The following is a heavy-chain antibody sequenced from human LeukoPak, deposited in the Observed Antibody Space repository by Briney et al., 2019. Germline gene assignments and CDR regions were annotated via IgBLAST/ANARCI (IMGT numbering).Heavy chain of an antibody. CDR3: ARDGGNWNFYHDMDV. CDR2: ISSSSSYI. V-gene: IGHV3-21*01. J-gene: IGHJ6*02. D-gene: IGHD1-1*01. Sequence: GGSLRLSCAASGFRFNSYNMNWVRQAPGKGLEWVSSISSSSSYIYYADSVKGRFTISRDNAKNSLYLQMNGLRAEDTAVYYCARDGGNWNFYHDMDVWGLGTTVTVSS. CDR1: GFRFNSYN.